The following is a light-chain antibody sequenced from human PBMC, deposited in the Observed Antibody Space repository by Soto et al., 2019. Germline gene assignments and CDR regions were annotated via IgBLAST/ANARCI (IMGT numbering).Light chain of an antibody. CDR3: QQRSDWPQVT. CDR2: GAS. Sequence: EIVMTQSPATLSVSPGERATLSCRASQSVSSNLAWYQQKPGQAPRLLIYGASNRATGIPARFSGSGSGTGFTLTISSLEPEAFAVYYCQQRSDWPQVTFGPGTKVDI. J-gene: IGKJ3*01. V-gene: IGKV3-11*01. CDR1: QSVSSN.